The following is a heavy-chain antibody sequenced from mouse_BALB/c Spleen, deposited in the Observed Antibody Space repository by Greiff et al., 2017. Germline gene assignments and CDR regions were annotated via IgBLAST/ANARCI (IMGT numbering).Heavy chain of an antibody. V-gene: IGHV1-9*01. CDR2: ILPGSGST. CDR3: ARTGLQRPLYYAMDY. Sequence: VQLQQSGAELMKPGASVKISCKATGYTFSSYWIEWVKQRPGHGLEWIGEILPGSGSTNYNEKFKGKATFTADTSSNTAYMQLSSLTSEDSAVYYCARTGLQRPLYYAMDYWGQGTSVTVSS. J-gene: IGHJ4*01. CDR1: GYTFSSYW. D-gene: IGHD1-2*01.